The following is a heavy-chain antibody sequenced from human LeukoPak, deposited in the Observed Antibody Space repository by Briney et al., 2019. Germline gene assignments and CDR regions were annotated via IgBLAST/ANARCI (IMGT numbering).Heavy chain of an antibody. CDR1: GFTFSSNW. V-gene: IGHV3-7*01. J-gene: IGHJ6*03. CDR3: AKGYCSSTSCYRTGDYYYYMDV. CDR2: IKHDGTEK. D-gene: IGHD2-2*02. Sequence: GGSLRLSCAASGFTFSSNWMSWVRQAPGKGLEWVANIKHDGTEKYYVDSVKGRLTISRDNSKNTLYLQMNSLRAEDTAVYYCAKGYCSSTSCYRTGDYYYYMDVWGKGTTVTVSS.